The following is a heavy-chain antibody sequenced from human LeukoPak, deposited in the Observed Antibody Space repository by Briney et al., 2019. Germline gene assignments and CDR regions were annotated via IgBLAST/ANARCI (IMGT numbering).Heavy chain of an antibody. CDR2: VSYDGSVK. D-gene: IGHD1-1*01. V-gene: IGHV3-30*18. CDR3: AKVLPRTTLVPPWSSGMDV. Sequence: PGGSLRLSCAASGFTFNTYGMNWVRQAPGKGLEWVAIVSYDGSVKYYADSVKGRFTISRDNSKNTLYLQMNRLRTEDTAVYYCAKVLPRTTLVPPWSSGMDVWGQGTTVTVSS. J-gene: IGHJ6*02. CDR1: GFTFNTYG.